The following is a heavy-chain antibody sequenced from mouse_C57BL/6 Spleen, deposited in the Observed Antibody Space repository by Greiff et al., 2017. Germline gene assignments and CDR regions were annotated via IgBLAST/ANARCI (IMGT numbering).Heavy chain of an antibody. J-gene: IGHJ2*01. Sequence: QVQLQQPGAELVRPGTSVKLSCKASGYTFTSYWMHWVKQRPGQGLEWIGVIDPSDSYTNYNQKFKGKATLTVDTSSSTAYMQLSSLTSEDSAVYYCARDDYDENYWGQGTTLTVSS. D-gene: IGHD2-4*01. V-gene: IGHV1-59*01. CDR3: ARDDYDENY. CDR2: IDPSDSYT. CDR1: GYTFTSYW.